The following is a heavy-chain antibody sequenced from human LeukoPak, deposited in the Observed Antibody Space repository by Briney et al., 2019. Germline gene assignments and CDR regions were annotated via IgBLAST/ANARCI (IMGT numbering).Heavy chain of an antibody. D-gene: IGHD3-22*01. CDR2: IYYSGST. V-gene: IGHV4-59*01. CDR1: GGSISSYY. J-gene: IGHJ4*02. CDR3: ARGLMYYYDSSGYPGFDY. Sequence: PSETLSLTCTVSGGSISSYYWSWIRQPPGKGLEWIGYIYYSGSTNYNPSLKSRVTISVDTSKNQFSLKLSSVTAADTAVYYCARGLMYYYDSSGYPGFDYWGQGTLATVSS.